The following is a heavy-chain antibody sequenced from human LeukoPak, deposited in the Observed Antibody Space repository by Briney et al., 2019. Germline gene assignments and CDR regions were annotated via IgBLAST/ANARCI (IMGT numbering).Heavy chain of an antibody. CDR3: ARDRCSGGSCYYMDV. J-gene: IGHJ6*03. CDR2: INPNSGGT. CDR1: GYTFNSYG. V-gene: IGHV1-2*02. Sequence: ASVKVSCKASGYTFNSYGISWVRQAPGQGLEWMGWINPNSGGTNYAQKFQGRVTMTRDTSISTAYKELSRRRSDDTAVYYCARDRCSGGSCYYMDVWGKGTTVTVSS. D-gene: IGHD2-15*01.